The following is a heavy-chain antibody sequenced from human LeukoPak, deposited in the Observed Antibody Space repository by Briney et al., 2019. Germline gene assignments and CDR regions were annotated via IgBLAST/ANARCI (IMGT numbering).Heavy chain of an antibody. D-gene: IGHD6-19*01. Sequence: GASVKASCKASGGTFSSYAISWVRQAPGQGLEWMGRIIPIFGTANYAQKFQGRVTITTDESTSTAYMELSSLRSEDTAVYYCAREVSAVAGTRLYYFDYWGQGTLVTVSS. V-gene: IGHV1-69*05. J-gene: IGHJ4*02. CDR2: IIPIFGTA. CDR3: AREVSAVAGTRLYYFDY. CDR1: GGTFSSYA.